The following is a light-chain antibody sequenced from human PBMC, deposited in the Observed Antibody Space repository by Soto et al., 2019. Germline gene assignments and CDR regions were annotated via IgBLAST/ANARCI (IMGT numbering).Light chain of an antibody. CDR2: EVS. Sequence: LTQPASVSGSPGQSITISGTGTNSDVGGYNYVSWYQQHPGKAPELMIYEVSHRPSGVSNRFSGSKSDNTASLTISGLQAEDEADYYCSSYTSVSTLYVFGTGTKVTVL. J-gene: IGLJ1*01. V-gene: IGLV2-14*01. CDR1: NSDVGGYNY. CDR3: SSYTSVSTLYV.